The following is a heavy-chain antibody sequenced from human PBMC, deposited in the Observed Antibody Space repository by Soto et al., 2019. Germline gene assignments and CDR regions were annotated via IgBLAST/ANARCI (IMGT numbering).Heavy chain of an antibody. CDR1: GFTFSSYG. CDR3: ARDKGVTGTDENNYYFDY. V-gene: IGHV3-33*01. J-gene: IGHJ4*02. CDR2: IWYDGSNK. Sequence: QVQLVESGGGVVQPGRSLRLSCAASGFTFSSYGMHWVRQAPGKGLEWVAVIWYDGSNKYYADSVKGRFTISRDNSKNTLYLQMNSLRAEDTAVYYCARDKGVTGTDENNYYFDYWGQGTLVTVSS. D-gene: IGHD1-20*01.